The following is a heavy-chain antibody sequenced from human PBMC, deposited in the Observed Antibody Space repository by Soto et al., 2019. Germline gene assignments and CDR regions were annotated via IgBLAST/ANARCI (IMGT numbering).Heavy chain of an antibody. V-gene: IGHV4-59*01. CDR1: GGSISSYY. CDR2: IYYSGST. D-gene: IGHD2-21*02. Sequence: SSETLSLTCTVSGGSISSYYWSWIRQPPGKGLEWIGYIYYSGSTNYNPSLKSRVTISVDTSKNQFSLKLSSVTAADTAVYYCARSLHLGPTGGDRVNGWFDPWGQGTLVTVSS. CDR3: ARSLHLGPTGGDRVNGWFDP. J-gene: IGHJ5*02.